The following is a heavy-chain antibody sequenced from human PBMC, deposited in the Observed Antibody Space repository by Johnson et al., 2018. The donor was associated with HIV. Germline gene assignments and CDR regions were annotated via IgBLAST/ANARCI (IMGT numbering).Heavy chain of an antibody. V-gene: IGHV3-9*01. CDR1: GFTFDDYA. CDR2: ISWNSGSI. D-gene: IGHD6-19*01. Sequence: VQLVESGGGLVQPGRSLRLSCAASGFTFDDYAMHWVRQAPGKGLEWVSGISWNSGSIDYVDSVKGRFTISRDNAKNSLYLQMNSLGAEDTALYYCAKTYSSGWYDAFDIWGQGTMVTVSS. J-gene: IGHJ3*02. CDR3: AKTYSSGWYDAFDI.